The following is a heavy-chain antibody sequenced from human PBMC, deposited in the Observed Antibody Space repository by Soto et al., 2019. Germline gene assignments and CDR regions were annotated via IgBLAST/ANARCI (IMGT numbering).Heavy chain of an antibody. CDR1: GFPFSSYG. J-gene: IGHJ6*02. D-gene: IGHD2-21*02. CDR3: AKVAQGDPLISDYGMDV. CDR2: ISYDGSNK. V-gene: IGHV3-30*18. Sequence: PGGSLRLSCAASGFPFSSYGMHWVRQAPGKGLAWVAVISYDGSNKYYADSVKGRFTGSRDNSKNTLNLQMNSLRAEDTAVYYCAKVAQGDPLISDYGMDVWGQGTTVTV.